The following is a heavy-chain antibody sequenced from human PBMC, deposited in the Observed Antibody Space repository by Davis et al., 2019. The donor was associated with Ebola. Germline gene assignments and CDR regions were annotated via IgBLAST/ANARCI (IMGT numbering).Heavy chain of an antibody. CDR3: AHSRRATRYSSSWYEFGY. J-gene: IGHJ4*02. Sequence: TLSLTCTVSGGSISSYYWSWIRQPPGKALEWLARIDWDDDKYYSTSLKTRLTISKDTSKNQVVLTMTNMDPVDTATYYCAHSRRATRYSSSWYEFGYWGQGTLVTVSS. CDR1: GGSISSYY. CDR2: IDWDDDK. D-gene: IGHD6-13*01. V-gene: IGHV2-70*12.